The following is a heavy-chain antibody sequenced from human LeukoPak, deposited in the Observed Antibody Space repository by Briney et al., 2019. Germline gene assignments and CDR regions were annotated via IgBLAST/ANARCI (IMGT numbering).Heavy chain of an antibody. J-gene: IGHJ4*02. V-gene: IGHV3-23*01. CDR1: GFTFSSYF. CDR2: ISGSGADT. CDR3: AKVPPHDDSGYSNPY. D-gene: IGHD3-22*01. Sequence: PGGSLRLSCAASGFTFSSYFMTWVRQAPGKGLEWVSGISGSGADTLYADSVRGQFTISRDNSKNTLYLQMNSLRAEDTAVYYYAKVPPHDDSGYSNPYWGQGTLVTVSS.